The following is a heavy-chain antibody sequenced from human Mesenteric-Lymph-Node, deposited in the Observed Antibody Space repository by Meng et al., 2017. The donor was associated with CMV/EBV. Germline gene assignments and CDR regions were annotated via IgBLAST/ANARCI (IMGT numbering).Heavy chain of an antibody. J-gene: IGHJ4*02. CDR2: IYYSGST. CDR3: ARSRPTYSSGWSNYFDY. CDR1: SRSRGGYY. D-gene: IGHD6-19*01. V-gene: IGHV4-31*02. Sequence: SRSRGGYYWSWIRQHPGKGLEWIGYIYYSGSTYYNPSLKSRVTISVDTSKNQFSLKLSSVTAADTAVYYCARSRPTYSSGWSNYFDYWGQGTLVTVSS.